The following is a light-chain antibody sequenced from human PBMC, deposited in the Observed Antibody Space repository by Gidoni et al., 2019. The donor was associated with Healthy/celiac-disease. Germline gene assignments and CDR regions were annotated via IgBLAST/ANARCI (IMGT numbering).Light chain of an antibody. Sequence: SYELTQPPSVSVSPGQTARITCSGDALPKKYAYWYQQQSGQAPVLVIYEDSKRPSGILERFSGSSSGTMATLTISGAQVEDEADYYCYSTDSSGNHRVFGGGTKLTVL. CDR2: EDS. CDR3: YSTDSSGNHRV. J-gene: IGLJ3*02. CDR1: ALPKKY. V-gene: IGLV3-10*01.